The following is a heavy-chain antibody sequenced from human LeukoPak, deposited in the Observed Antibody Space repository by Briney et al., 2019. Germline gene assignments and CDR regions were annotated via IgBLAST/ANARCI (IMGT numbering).Heavy chain of an antibody. CDR1: GFTFSSYA. CDR3: AKDDYYDSRGLQDR. Sequence: GGSLRLSCAASGFTFSSYAMTWVRQAPGKGLEWVSSISGGGDYTYYTDSVKGRFTISRDNSKNTLYLKLNSLRAEDTAVYYCAKDDYYDSRGLQDRWGQGTLVTVSS. CDR2: ISGGGDYT. V-gene: IGHV3-23*01. D-gene: IGHD3-22*01. J-gene: IGHJ5*02.